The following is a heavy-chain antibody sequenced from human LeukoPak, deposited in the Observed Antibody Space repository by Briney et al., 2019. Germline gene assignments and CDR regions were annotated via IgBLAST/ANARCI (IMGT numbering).Heavy chain of an antibody. CDR3: VRDYCSGGTCYKGY. Sequence: GGSLRLSCEASGFTFSSYGMSWVRQAPGKGLEWVANIKQDGSEQYYVDSVKGRFTISRDNAKNSVYLQMSSLRAEDTAVYFCVRDYCSGGTCYKGYWGQGTLVTVSS. J-gene: IGHJ4*02. CDR2: IKQDGSEQ. CDR1: GFTFSSYG. D-gene: IGHD2-15*01. V-gene: IGHV3-7*05.